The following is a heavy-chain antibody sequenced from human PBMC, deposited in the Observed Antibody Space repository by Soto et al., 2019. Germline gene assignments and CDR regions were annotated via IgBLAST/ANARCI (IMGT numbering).Heavy chain of an antibody. CDR3: TTDDPIDKY. CDR1: GVTFSNAW. CDR2: IKSKTNGGTT. J-gene: IGHJ4*02. Sequence: GGALRLSCAASGVTFSNAWMSWVRQAPGKGLEWVGRIKSKTNGGTTDYAAPVKGRFAISRDDSKNTLYLQMNSLKTEDAAVYYCTTDDPIDKYWGQGALVTVS. V-gene: IGHV3-15*01.